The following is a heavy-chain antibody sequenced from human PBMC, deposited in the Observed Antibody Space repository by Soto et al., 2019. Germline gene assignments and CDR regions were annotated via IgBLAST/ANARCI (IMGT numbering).Heavy chain of an antibody. D-gene: IGHD2-15*01. V-gene: IGHV4-59*01. Sequence: SETLSLTCAVYGGSFSGYYWTWIRQSPGKGLEWIGYIYYSGSTNYNPSLKSRVTISVDTSKNQFSLKLSSVTAADTAVYYCARVGRYCSGGSCYRSIDAFDIWGQGTMVTVSS. CDR3: ARVGRYCSGGSCYRSIDAFDI. J-gene: IGHJ3*02. CDR1: GGSFSGYY. CDR2: IYYSGST.